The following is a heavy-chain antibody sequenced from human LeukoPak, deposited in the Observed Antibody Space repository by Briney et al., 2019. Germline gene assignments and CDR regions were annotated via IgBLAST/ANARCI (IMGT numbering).Heavy chain of an antibody. J-gene: IGHJ4*02. D-gene: IGHD3-9*01. CDR1: NGSFSGYY. Sequence: SETLSLTCAVYNGSFSGYYWTWIRQAPGKGLEWIGEINHSGSTNYSPSLKSRVTISVDTSKNQFSLKMSSVTAADTAVYHCARGRGAATGYYFDYWDQGTLVTVSS. CDR3: ARGRGAATGYYFDY. CDR2: INHSGST. V-gene: IGHV4-34*01.